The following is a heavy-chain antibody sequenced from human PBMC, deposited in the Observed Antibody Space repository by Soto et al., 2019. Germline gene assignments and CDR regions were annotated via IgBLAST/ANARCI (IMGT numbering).Heavy chain of an antibody. D-gene: IGHD1-26*01. CDR1: GYTFTSYY. V-gene: IGHV1-46*01. J-gene: IGHJ1*01. CDR3: ARDINQVGATWHEDFQH. CDR2: INPSGGST. Sequence: QVQLVQSGAEVKKPGASVKVSCKASGYTFTSYYMHWVRQAPVQGLEWMGIINPSGGSTSYAQKFQGRVTMTRDKSTSTVYMELSSLRSEDTAVYYCARDINQVGATWHEDFQHWGQGTMVTVSS.